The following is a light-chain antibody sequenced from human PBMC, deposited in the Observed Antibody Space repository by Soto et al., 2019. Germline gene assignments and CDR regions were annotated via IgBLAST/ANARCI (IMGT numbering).Light chain of an antibody. CDR2: TAS. J-gene: IGKJ1*01. Sequence: DIPLTQSPYSVSASVGAGVPLTGLASRDIGDRLAWFRHKPGKAPQLLIQTASTLVRETPSRFSGSGSGTDFLLTINNLQPEDFATYYCLQASTFLRTFGQGTKVE. CDR3: LQASTFLRT. V-gene: IGKV1-12*01. CDR1: RDIGDR.